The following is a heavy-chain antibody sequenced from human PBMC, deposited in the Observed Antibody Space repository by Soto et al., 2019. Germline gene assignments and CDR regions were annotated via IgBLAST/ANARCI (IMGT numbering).Heavy chain of an antibody. V-gene: IGHV4-34*01. D-gene: IGHD3-3*01. J-gene: IGHJ4*02. CDR1: GGLFSGYY. CDR3: ANKRGHYDFWSGHQRYYFDY. Sequence: PSETLSLTCAVFGGLFSGYYWSWIRQPPGKGLGWIGEINHSGSTNYNPSLKSRVTISVDTSKNQFSLKLSSVTAADTAVYYCANKRGHYDFWSGHQRYYFDYWGQGTLVTVSS. CDR2: INHSGST.